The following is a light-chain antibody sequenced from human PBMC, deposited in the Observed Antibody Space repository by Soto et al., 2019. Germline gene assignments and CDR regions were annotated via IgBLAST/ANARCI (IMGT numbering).Light chain of an antibody. CDR2: DAS. V-gene: IGKV1-5*01. J-gene: IGKJ1*01. Sequence: DIQMNHSPSTLSASVGDRVTITCRASHSISSWLAWYQQKPGKAPKLLLYDASRLESGVPARFSGSGSGTEFTLTISSLQPDDFATYYCQQYNRYSGTFGQGTKVEIK. CDR3: QQYNRYSGT. CDR1: HSISSW.